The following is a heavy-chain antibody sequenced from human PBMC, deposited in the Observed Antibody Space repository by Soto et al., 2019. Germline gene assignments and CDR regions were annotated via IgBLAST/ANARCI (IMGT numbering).Heavy chain of an antibody. J-gene: IGHJ4*02. Sequence: EVQLLESGGGLVQPGGSLRLSCAASGFTFSSYAMSWVRQAPGKGLEWVSAISGSGGSTYYADSVKGRFTISRDNSKNTLYLQMNSLRAEDTAVYYCAKDPPPTQLWFHNTDYWGQGTLVTVSS. CDR2: ISGSGGST. CDR1: GFTFSSYA. D-gene: IGHD5-18*01. CDR3: AKDPPPTQLWFHNTDY. V-gene: IGHV3-23*01.